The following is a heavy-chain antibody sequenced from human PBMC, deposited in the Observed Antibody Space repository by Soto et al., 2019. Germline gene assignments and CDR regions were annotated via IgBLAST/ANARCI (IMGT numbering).Heavy chain of an antibody. V-gene: IGHV4-59*01. Sequence: SETLSLTCTVSGGSISSYYWSWIRQPPGKGLEWIGYIYYSGSTNYNPSLKSRVTISVDTSKNQFSLKLSSVTAADTAVYYCARSPIAAAGIFDYWGQGTLVTVPS. J-gene: IGHJ4*02. CDR2: IYYSGST. CDR1: GGSISSYY. CDR3: ARSPIAAAGIFDY. D-gene: IGHD6-13*01.